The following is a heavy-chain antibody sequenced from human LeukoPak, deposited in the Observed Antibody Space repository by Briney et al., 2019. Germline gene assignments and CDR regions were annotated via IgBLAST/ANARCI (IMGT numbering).Heavy chain of an antibody. J-gene: IGHJ4*02. CDR3: ARALARPVPDN. CDR2: IYHSGST. CDR1: GVSLSSGSYY. Sequence: SETLSLTCTVSGVSLSSGSYYWSWIRQPPGKGLEWIGCIYHSGSTNYSPSLKSRVTISMDTSKNQFSLRLSSVTAADTAVYYCARALARPVPDNWGQGTLVTVSS. V-gene: IGHV4-61*01.